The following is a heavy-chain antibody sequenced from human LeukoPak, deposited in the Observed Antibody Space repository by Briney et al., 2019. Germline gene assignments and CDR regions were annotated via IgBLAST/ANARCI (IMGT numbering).Heavy chain of an antibody. Sequence: GGSLRLYCAASGFTFSSYAMSWVRQAPGKGLEWVSGISESGGSTYYADSVKGRFTISRDNAKNSLYLQMNSLRAEDTAVYYCARDQYYYDSSGYYKDFDYWGQGTLVTVSS. CDR3: ARDQYYYDSSGYYKDFDY. D-gene: IGHD3-22*01. CDR1: GFTFSSYA. J-gene: IGHJ4*02. CDR2: ISESGGST. V-gene: IGHV3-23*01.